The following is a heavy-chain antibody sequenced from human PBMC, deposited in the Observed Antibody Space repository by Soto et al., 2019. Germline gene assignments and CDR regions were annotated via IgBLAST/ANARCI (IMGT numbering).Heavy chain of an antibody. Sequence: QVQLQESGPGLVKPSETLSLTCTVSGGSISRYYWSWIRQSPGKGLEWIGYVFYSGSSNYNPSLKSRVTISVDTSKNQFSLKLRSVTAADTSVYYCARGRNDLLTGHYYFDYWGQGTLVPVSS. CDR2: VFYSGSS. J-gene: IGHJ4*02. CDR3: ARGRNDLLTGHYYFDY. V-gene: IGHV4-59*01. CDR1: GGSISRYY. D-gene: IGHD3-9*01.